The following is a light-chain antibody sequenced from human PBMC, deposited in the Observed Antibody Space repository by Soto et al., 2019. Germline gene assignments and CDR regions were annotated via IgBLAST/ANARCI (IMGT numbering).Light chain of an antibody. CDR3: QQYEKLPIT. Sequence: DIHLTQSPSSLSVSVGDRVAITCRASHDLGTSLNWYHHKPGKAPKLLIYDSSDMESGVPYRFSGSGSGTDFILTISSLQPEDIATYYCQQYEKLPITFGPGTRLDIK. V-gene: IGKV1-33*01. CDR1: HDLGTS. J-gene: IGKJ5*01. CDR2: DSS.